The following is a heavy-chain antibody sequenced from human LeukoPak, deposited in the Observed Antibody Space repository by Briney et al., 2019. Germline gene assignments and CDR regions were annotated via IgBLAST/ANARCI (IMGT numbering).Heavy chain of an antibody. CDR2: IKSKTDGGTT. V-gene: IGHV3-15*01. D-gene: IGHD2-2*01. Sequence: GGSLRLSCAASGFTFSNAWMSWVRQAPGKGLEWVGRIKSKTDGGTTDYAAPVKGRFTISRDDSKNTLYLQMNSLKTEDTAVCYCTTVKYQLGYYYYGMDVWGKGTTVTVSS. CDR3: TTVKYQLGYYYYGMDV. CDR1: GFTFSNAW. J-gene: IGHJ6*04.